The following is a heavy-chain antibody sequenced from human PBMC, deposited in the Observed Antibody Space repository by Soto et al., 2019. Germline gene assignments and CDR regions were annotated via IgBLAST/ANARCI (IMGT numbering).Heavy chain of an antibody. CDR3: ARATMVRGVITLYYCYGMDV. V-gene: IGHV3-21*01. Sequence: GGSLRLSCAASGFTFSSYSMNWVRQAPGKGLECVSSISSSSSYIYYADSVKGRFTISRDNAKNSLYLQMNSLRAEDTAVYYCARATMVRGVITLYYCYGMDVWGQGTTVTVSS. J-gene: IGHJ6*02. CDR1: GFTFSSYS. D-gene: IGHD3-10*01. CDR2: ISSSSSYI.